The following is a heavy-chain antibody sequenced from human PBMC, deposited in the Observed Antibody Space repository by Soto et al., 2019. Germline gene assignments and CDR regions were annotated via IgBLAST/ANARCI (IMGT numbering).Heavy chain of an antibody. D-gene: IGHD3-10*01. CDR1: EFTFSGYW. CDR2: MNEDGSTT. CDR3: ARDLSGRADV. Sequence: GGSLRLACVDSEFTFSGYWMHWVRQVPGKGLVWVSRMNEDGSTTDYADSVKGRFTISRDNARNTLYLRMNSLRAEDTAVYYCARDLSGRADVWGQGTTVTVS. J-gene: IGHJ6*02. V-gene: IGHV3-74*01.